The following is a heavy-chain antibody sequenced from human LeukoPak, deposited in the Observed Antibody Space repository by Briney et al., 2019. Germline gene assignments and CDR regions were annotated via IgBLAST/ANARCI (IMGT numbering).Heavy chain of an antibody. V-gene: IGHV3-21*01. CDR3: ARFGSSGY. CDR1: GFTFSSYS. J-gene: IGHJ4*02. Sequence: PGGSLRLSCAASGFTFSSYSMNWVRQAPGKGLEWVSSIGSSSSYIYYADSVKGRFTISRDNAKNSLYLQMNSLRAEDTAVYYCARFGSSGYWGQGTLVTVSS. D-gene: IGHD2-15*01. CDR2: IGSSSSYI.